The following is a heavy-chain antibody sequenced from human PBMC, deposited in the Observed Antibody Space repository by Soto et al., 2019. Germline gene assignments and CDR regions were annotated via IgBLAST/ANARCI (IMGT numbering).Heavy chain of an antibody. V-gene: IGHV4-39*01. J-gene: IGHJ5*02. CDR3: ARRERYYGSPGWFDP. D-gene: IGHD3-10*01. Sequence: SETLSLTCSFSCGSIISFTYYWGWIRQPPGKGLEWIGTVYYNENTYYNPSLKSRVTITVDTAKNQFSLNLRSVTAADTAMYFCARRERYYGSPGWFDPWGPGTLVTVSS. CDR1: CGSIISFTYY. CDR2: VYYNENT.